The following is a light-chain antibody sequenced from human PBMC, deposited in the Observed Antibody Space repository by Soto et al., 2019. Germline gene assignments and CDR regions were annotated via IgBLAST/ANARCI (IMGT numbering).Light chain of an antibody. CDR2: DVS. J-gene: IGKJ5*01. CDR3: QQFNIYPIT. V-gene: IGKV1-13*02. CDR1: QDIRGA. Sequence: AIQVTQSPSSLSASVGDRVTITCRASQDIRGALAWYQQKPGKAPKLLIYDVSTVQSGVPSRFSGRGSGTEFTLTITRLQPEDFATYYCQQFNIYPITFGQGTRLVI.